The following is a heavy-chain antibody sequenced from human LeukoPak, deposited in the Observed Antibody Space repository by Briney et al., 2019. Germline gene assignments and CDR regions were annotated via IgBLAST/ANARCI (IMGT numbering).Heavy chain of an antibody. D-gene: IGHD6-19*01. V-gene: IGHV3-9*01. CDR2: ISWNSGTI. CDR3: AKDNRRHYTSGPNPDSLH. CDR1: GFIFNNYA. J-gene: IGHJ4*02. Sequence: PGGSPRLSCAGSGFIFNNYAVHWVRQPPGKGLEWVSGISWNSGTIDYADSVRGRFTISRDNAKNSLYLQMDSLRVEDTAFYYCAKDNRRHYTSGPNPDSLHWGQGALVTVSS.